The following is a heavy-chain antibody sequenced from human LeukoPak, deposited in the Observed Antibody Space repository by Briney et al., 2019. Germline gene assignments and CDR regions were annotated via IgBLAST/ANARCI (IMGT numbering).Heavy chain of an antibody. V-gene: IGHV3-74*01. CDR2: IKSDGSST. Sequence: PGESLRLSCAASGFTFSSYWMHWVRQAPGKGLVGVSRIKSDGSSTSYADSVKGRFTISRDNAKNTVYLQMNSLRAEDTAVYYCATSRTFDYWGQGTLVTVSS. J-gene: IGHJ4*02. CDR1: GFTFSSYW. CDR3: ATSRTFDY.